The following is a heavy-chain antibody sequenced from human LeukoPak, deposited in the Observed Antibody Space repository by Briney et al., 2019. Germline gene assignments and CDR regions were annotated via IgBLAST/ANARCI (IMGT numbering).Heavy chain of an antibody. CDR2: IYYSGNT. J-gene: IGHJ3*01. CDR3: ARATGPYSSSWYVPDAFDL. D-gene: IGHD6-13*01. CDR1: GGSISSYY. V-gene: IGHV4-59*01. Sequence: PSETLSLTCTVSGGSISSYYWSWIRQPPGKGLEWIGYIYYSGNTNYNPSLKSRVTISVDTSKIQFSLKLSSVTAVDTAVYYCARATGPYSSSWYVPDAFDLWGQGTMVTVSS.